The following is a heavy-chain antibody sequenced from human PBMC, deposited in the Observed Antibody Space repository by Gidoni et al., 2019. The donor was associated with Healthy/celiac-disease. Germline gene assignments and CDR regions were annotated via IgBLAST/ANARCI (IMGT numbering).Heavy chain of an antibody. CDR1: GFTFSSYG. CDR2: IRYDGSNK. Sequence: QVQLVESGGGVVQPGGSLRLSCAASGFTFSSYGMHWVRQAPGKGLEWVAFIRYDGSNKYYADSVKGRFTISRDNSKNTLYLQMNSLRAEDTAVYYCARIVGATWGAFDIWGQGTMVTVSS. V-gene: IGHV3-30*02. J-gene: IGHJ3*02. CDR3: ARIVGATWGAFDI. D-gene: IGHD1-26*01.